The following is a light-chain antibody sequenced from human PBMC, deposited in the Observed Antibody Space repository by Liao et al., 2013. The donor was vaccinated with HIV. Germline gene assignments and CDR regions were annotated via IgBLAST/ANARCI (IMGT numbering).Light chain of an antibody. J-gene: IGLJ2*01. CDR3: HVWDRSSDVV. CDR1: HLGDKD. Sequence: SYELTQPPSVSVSPGQTASITCSGDHLGDKDACWYQQKPGQSPVLVIYQDAKRPSGIPERFSGSNSGNTATLTISRVEVGDEADYYCHVWDRSSDVVFGGGTKLTVL. V-gene: IGLV3-1*01. CDR2: QDA.